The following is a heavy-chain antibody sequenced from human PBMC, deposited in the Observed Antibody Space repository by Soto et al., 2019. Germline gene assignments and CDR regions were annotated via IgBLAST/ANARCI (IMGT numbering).Heavy chain of an antibody. CDR2: ISYDGSRQ. CDR1: GFTFSTYT. Sequence: QVQLVESGGGVVQPGRSLSLSCAASGFTFSTYTIHWVRQAPGKGLEWVAVISYDGSRQYYADSVKGRFAVSRDNSKDTVYLQMNSLRPEDTAMYYCAKDLRYSSAWYLKGYYFDSWGQGTLVTVSS. CDR3: AKDLRYSSAWYLKGYYFDS. J-gene: IGHJ4*02. D-gene: IGHD6-19*01. V-gene: IGHV3-30*18.